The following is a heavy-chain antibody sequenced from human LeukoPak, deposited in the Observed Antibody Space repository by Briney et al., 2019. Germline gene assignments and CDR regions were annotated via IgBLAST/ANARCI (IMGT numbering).Heavy chain of an antibody. CDR1: GGTISTSSYY. CDR2: VYYSGST. J-gene: IGHJ4*02. V-gene: IGHV4-39*07. Sequence: SETLSLTCTVSGGTISTSSYYFAWIRQPPGKGLEWIGSVYYSGSTYYHPSLKSRVTISIDTSKNQFSLNLNSVTAADTAVYYCARTPSGVSFDYWGQGTLVTVSS. D-gene: IGHD1-26*01. CDR3: ARTPSGVSFDY.